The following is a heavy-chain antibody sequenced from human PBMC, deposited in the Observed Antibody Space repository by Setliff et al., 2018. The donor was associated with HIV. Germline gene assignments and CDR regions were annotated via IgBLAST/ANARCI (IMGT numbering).Heavy chain of an antibody. D-gene: IGHD7-27*01. J-gene: IGHJ4*02. CDR2: VDPKDGEV. CDR3: ARERPNSLYFDF. Sequence: ASVKVSCKGSGYTFTDYYIHWVKQAPGKGFEWVGRVDPKDGEVIYGERFQGRVTISADTSTDTAYLELNSLSSEDTAVYYCARERPNSLYFDFWGQGTRVTVSS. V-gene: IGHV1-69-2*01. CDR1: GYTFTDYY.